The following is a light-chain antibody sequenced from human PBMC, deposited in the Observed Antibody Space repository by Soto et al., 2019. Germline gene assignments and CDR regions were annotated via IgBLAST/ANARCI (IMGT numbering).Light chain of an antibody. CDR2: AAS. CDR3: QQNFSIPIT. J-gene: IGKJ5*01. V-gene: IGKV1-39*01. Sequence: DIQMTQSPSSLYASLGERVNISCRASQSISTYLNWYHQKPGKAPDLLIYAASSLKSGVPSRFSGSGSGTHFTLTITGLQPADFATYYCQQNFSIPITFGQGTRLEI. CDR1: QSISTY.